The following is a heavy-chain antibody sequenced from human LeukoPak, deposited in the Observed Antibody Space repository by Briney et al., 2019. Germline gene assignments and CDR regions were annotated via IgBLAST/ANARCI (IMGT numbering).Heavy chain of an antibody. CDR3: ARAGDYYSTGDY. Sequence: GGSLRLSCAASGFTFSSYAMSWVRQAPGKGLEWVSAISGSGGSTYYADSVKGRFTISRDNSKNSLYLQMNSLRTEDTAVYYCARAGDYYSTGDYWGQGVLVTVSS. CDR1: GFTFSSYA. CDR2: ISGSGGST. J-gene: IGHJ4*02. V-gene: IGHV3-23*01. D-gene: IGHD4-17*01.